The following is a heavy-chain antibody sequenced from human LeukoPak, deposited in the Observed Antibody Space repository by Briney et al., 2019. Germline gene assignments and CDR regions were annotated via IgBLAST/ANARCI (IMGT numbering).Heavy chain of an antibody. J-gene: IGHJ4*02. D-gene: IGHD2-2*01. CDR3: AKGVVVAPDVTPFDY. Sequence: PGGSLRLSCAVSGLTSNNYAMSWVRQAPGKGLEWVSGISGRGASKYYADSVKGRFTISRDNSKNTLYLQMNSLRAEDTAVYYCAKGVVVAPDVTPFDYWGQGTLVTVSS. V-gene: IGHV3-23*01. CDR1: GLTSNNYA. CDR2: ISGRGASK.